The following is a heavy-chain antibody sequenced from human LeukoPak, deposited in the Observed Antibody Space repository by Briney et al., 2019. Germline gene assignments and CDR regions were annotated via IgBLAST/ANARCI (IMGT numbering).Heavy chain of an antibody. D-gene: IGHD5-24*01. V-gene: IGHV6-1*01. Sequence: SQTLSLTCALSGDSVSSNSATWNWLRQSPSRGLEWLGSTYYRSKWYNDYAVSVKSRITINPDTSKNPLSLQLNSVTPEDTAVYYCARGSAGYNSGDAFDIWGQGTMVTVSS. CDR1: GDSVSSNSAT. J-gene: IGHJ3*02. CDR2: TYYRSKWYN. CDR3: ARGSAGYNSGDAFDI.